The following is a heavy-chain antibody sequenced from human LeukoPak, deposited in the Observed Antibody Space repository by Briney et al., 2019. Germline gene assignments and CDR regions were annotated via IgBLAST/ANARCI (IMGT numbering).Heavy chain of an antibody. V-gene: IGHV4-39*02. CDR1: GGSIISNNHY. J-gene: IGHJ3*02. CDR2: FSYSGGT. D-gene: IGHD3-22*01. Sequence: SETLSLTCTVSGGSIISNNHYWGWTRQPPGKGLEWFGSFSYSGGTAYNPSLRSRVTISVDTSKNQFSLKVNSVTAADTAVYYCAREVEYYDSSGYRPHAFDIWGQGTLVTVST. CDR3: AREVEYYDSSGYRPHAFDI.